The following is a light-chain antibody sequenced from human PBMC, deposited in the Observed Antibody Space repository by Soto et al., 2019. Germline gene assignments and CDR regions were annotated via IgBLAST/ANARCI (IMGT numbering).Light chain of an antibody. J-gene: IGKJ1*01. CDR2: WAS. CDR3: QQYYSIPRT. Sequence: DIVMTQSPDSLAVSLGERATINCKSSQSVLNRSNNKNCLGWFQQKPGQPPKLLIYWASTRESGVPDRFSGSGSGTDFTLTISSLQAEDVAVYYCQQYYSIPRTFCQGTKVDIK. V-gene: IGKV4-1*01. CDR1: QSVLNRSNNKNC.